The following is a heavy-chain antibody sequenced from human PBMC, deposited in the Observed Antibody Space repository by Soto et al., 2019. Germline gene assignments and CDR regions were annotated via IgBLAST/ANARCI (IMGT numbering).Heavy chain of an antibody. D-gene: IGHD3-9*01. V-gene: IGHV3-23*01. CDR1: GFTFSSYA. J-gene: IGHJ3*02. Sequence: GSLRLSCAASGFTFSSYAMSWVRQAPGKGLEWVSAISGSGGSTYYADPVKGRFTISRDNSKNTLYLQMNSLRAEDTAVYYCAKDVSTTRGYYDILTGYYLANAFDIWGQGTMVTVSS. CDR2: ISGSGGST. CDR3: AKDVSTTRGYYDILTGYYLANAFDI.